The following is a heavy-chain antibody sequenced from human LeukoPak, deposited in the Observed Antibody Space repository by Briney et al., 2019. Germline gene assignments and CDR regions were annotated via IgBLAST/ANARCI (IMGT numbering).Heavy chain of an antibody. Sequence: PGGSLRLSCAASGFTFSTYEMNWVRQAPGKGLEWVSYITTSGNSIYYADSVKGRFTISRDNTKNSLYLQMNSLRAEDTAAYYCARGGSVSYYFDYWGQGTLVTVSS. J-gene: IGHJ4*02. CDR1: GFTFSTYE. CDR2: ITTSGNSI. D-gene: IGHD1-26*01. V-gene: IGHV3-48*03. CDR3: ARGGSVSYYFDY.